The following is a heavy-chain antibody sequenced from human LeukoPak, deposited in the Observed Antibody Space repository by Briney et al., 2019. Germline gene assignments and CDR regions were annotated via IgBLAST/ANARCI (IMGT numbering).Heavy chain of an antibody. V-gene: IGHV3-7*01. CDR3: ARRVGISF. Sequence: GGSLRLSCAASGFTFSMSWMTWVRQAPGKGLEWVASINGDTSEIHYVDSVKGRFTISRDNAKNSLFLQMSNLRDDDTAIYYCARRVGISFWGQGTLVTVSS. CDR2: INGDTSEI. J-gene: IGHJ4*02. D-gene: IGHD7-27*01. CDR1: GFTFSMSW.